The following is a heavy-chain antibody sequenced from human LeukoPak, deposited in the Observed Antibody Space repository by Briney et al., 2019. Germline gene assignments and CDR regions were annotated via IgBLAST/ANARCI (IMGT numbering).Heavy chain of an antibody. CDR3: ARDRPSASPPTQRPFDY. CDR2: ISSSSSTI. Sequence: PGGSLRLSCAASGFTFSSYSMNWVRQAPGKGLEWVSYISSSSSTIYYADSVKGRFTISRDNAKNSLYLQMNSLRAEDTAVYYCARDRPSASPPTQRPFDYWGQGTLVTVSS. D-gene: IGHD3-3*01. CDR1: GFTFSSYS. V-gene: IGHV3-48*04. J-gene: IGHJ4*02.